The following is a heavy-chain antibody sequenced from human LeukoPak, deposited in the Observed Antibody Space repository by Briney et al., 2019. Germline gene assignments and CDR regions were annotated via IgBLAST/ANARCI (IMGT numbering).Heavy chain of an antibody. J-gene: IGHJ6*02. CDR3: ARDQARDGMDV. V-gene: IGHV1-69*13. CDR1: GYTFTSYG. CDR2: IIPIFGTA. Sequence: SVKVSCKASGYTFTSYGISWVRQAPGQGLEWMGGIIPIFGTANYAQKFQGRVTITADESTSTAYMELSSLRSEDTAVYYCARDQARDGMDVWGQGTTVTVSS.